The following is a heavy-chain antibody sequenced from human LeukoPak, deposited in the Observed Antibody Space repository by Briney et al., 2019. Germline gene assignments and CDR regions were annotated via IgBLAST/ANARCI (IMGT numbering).Heavy chain of an antibody. CDR2: INPNSGDT. D-gene: IGHD6-13*01. V-gene: IGHV1-2*02. CDR3: ARIRYISSSSPLHY. CDR1: GNTFTDYY. J-gene: IGHJ4*02. Sequence: GASVKVSCKASGNTFTDYYIHWVRQAPGQELEWMGWINPNSGDTNSPQKFQGRVTMTRDTSISTAYMDLSRLRSDDTAVYYCARIRYISSSSPLHYWGQGTLVTVSS.